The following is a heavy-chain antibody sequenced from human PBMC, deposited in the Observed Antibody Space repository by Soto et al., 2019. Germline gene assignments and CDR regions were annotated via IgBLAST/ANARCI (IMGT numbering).Heavy chain of an antibody. J-gene: IGHJ4*02. CDR2: IYYSGST. Sequence: SETLSLTCTVSGGSISSSSYYWGWIRQPPGKGLEWIGSIYYSGSTYYNPSLKSRVTISVDTSKNQFSLKLSSVTAADTAVYYCARPYSDWNPSPARTWGYWGKGTLVTV. CDR3: ARPYSDWNPSPARTWGY. V-gene: IGHV4-39*01. D-gene: IGHD1-1*01. CDR1: GGSISSSSYY.